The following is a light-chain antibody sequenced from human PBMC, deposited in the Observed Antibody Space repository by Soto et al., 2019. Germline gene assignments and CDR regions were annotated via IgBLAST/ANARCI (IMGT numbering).Light chain of an antibody. V-gene: IGKV3-20*01. CDR3: QQYGDSPAYT. CDR2: ATS. J-gene: IGKJ2*01. CDR1: QSVNREF. Sequence: EIILTQSPGTLSLSPGERATLSCRASQSVNREFLAWYQQKPGQAPRLLISATSSRASGIPDRFSGSGSGTDFTLTISGLEPADSAVYYCQQYGDSPAYTFGQGTKLEI.